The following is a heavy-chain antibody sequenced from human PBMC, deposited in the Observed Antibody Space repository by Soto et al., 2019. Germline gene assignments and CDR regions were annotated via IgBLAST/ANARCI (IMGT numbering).Heavy chain of an antibody. J-gene: IGHJ5*02. CDR1: GYSFTDYH. CDR3: ARERIAVAGTHNWFDP. Sequence: ASVKVSCKASGYSFTDYHIHWVRQAPGQGLEWMGWISAYNGNTNYAQKLQGRVTMTTDTSTSTAYMELRSLRSDDTAVYYCARERIAVAGTHNWFDPWGQGTLVTVSS. D-gene: IGHD6-19*01. V-gene: IGHV1-18*04. CDR2: ISAYNGNT.